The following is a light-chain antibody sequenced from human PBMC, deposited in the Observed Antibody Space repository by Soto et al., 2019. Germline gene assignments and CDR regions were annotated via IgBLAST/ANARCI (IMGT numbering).Light chain of an antibody. CDR3: QQYNDRPRT. CDR2: GAS. CDR1: QSVGNN. Sequence: VLTHSPDTLSLKPGERATLSCRASQSVGNNYLAWYQQRPGQAPRLVIYGASNRATGNPDRFSAWGSGTEFTLTISSLQSEDFAVYYCQQYNDRPRTFGQGSIVDVK. V-gene: IGKV3D-15*01. J-gene: IGKJ1*01.